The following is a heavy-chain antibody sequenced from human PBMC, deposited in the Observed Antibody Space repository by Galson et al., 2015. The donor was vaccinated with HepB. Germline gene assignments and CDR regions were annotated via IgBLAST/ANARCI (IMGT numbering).Heavy chain of an antibody. D-gene: IGHD1-14*01. CDR2: ISWNSGHM. J-gene: IGHJ4*02. Sequence: SLRLSCAVSEFTFVDYAMYWVRQAPGKGLEWVSGISWNSGHMGYAESVKGRFTISRDNAKNSLSLQMHSLRPEDTAFYYCAKDIGRNHGGFDYWGQGTLVTVSS. CDR1: EFTFVDYA. CDR3: AKDIGRNHGGFDY. V-gene: IGHV3-9*01.